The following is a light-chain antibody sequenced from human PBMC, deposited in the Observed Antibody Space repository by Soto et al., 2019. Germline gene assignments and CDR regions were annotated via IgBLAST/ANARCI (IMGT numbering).Light chain of an antibody. CDR1: SSNIGSNT. V-gene: IGLV1-44*01. CDR3: AAWDDSLNVL. J-gene: IGLJ2*01. CDR2: SNN. Sequence: QSVLTQPPSESGIPGQRVTISCSGSSSNIGSNTVNWYQQLPGTAPKLLIYSNNQRPSGVPDRFSGSKSGTSASLAISGLQSDDEADYYCAAWDDSLNVLFGGGTKLTVL.